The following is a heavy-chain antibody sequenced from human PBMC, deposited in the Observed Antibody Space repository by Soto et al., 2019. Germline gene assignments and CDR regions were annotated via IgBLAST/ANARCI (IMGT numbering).Heavy chain of an antibody. J-gene: IGHJ4*02. CDR1: GGTFSSYA. D-gene: IGHD6-6*01. Sequence: GASVKVSCKASGGTFSSYAISWVRQAPGQGLEWMGGIIPIFGTANYAQKFQGRVTITADKSTSTAYMELSSLRSEDTAVYYCASNEGICIAARFSSEFDYWAQGTRVTVSP. V-gene: IGHV1-69*06. CDR2: IIPIFGTA. CDR3: ASNEGICIAARFSSEFDY.